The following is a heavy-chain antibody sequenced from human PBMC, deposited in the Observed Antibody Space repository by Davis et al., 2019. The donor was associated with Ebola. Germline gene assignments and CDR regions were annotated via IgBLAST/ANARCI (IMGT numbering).Heavy chain of an antibody. J-gene: IGHJ6*02. Sequence: SETLSLTCAVSASSFSCCHWWRWVRQPPGKGLEWIGEIYHSGSTNYNPSLKSRVTISVDKSKNQFSLKLSSVTAADTAVYYCARSIVVVVAATPVYYYYGMDVWGQGTTVTVSS. D-gene: IGHD2-15*01. CDR3: ARSIVVVVAATPVYYYYGMDV. CDR2: IYHSGST. CDR1: ASSFSCCHW. V-gene: IGHV4-4*02.